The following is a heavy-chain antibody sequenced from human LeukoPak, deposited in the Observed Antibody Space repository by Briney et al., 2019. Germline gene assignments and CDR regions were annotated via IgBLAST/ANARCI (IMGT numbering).Heavy chain of an antibody. V-gene: IGHV3-33*01. CDR3: ARDGIPDAFDI. J-gene: IGHJ3*02. CDR2: IWYDGSNK. CDR1: GXTFSSYG. Sequence: GGSLRLSCAASGXTFSSYGMHWVRQAPGKGLEWVAVIWYDGSNKYYADSVKGRFTISRDNSKNTLYLQMNSLRAEDTAVYYCARDGIPDAFDIWGQGTMVTVSS. D-gene: IGHD1-14*01.